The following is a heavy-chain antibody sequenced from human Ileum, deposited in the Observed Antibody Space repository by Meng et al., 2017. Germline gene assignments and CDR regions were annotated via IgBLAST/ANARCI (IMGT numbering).Heavy chain of an antibody. D-gene: IGHD2-15*01. J-gene: IGHJ4*02. V-gene: IGHV3-74*01. CDR3: ARYCSGGSCDHGFDY. CDR1: GITFSSYW. Sequence: GESLKISCAASGITFSSYWMHWVRHTPGKGLVWVSRINYDGSSTSYADSVKGRFTISRDNAKTTLYLQMNSLRVEDTAVYYCARYCSGGSCDHGFDYWGQGTVVTVSS. CDR2: INYDGSST.